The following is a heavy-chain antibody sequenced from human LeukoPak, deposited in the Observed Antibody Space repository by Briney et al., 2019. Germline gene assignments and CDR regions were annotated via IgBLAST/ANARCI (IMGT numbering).Heavy chain of an antibody. Sequence: SETLSLTCAVSGGSISSSSYYWGWIRQPPGKGLEWIGSIYYSGSTYYNPSLKSRVTISVDTSKNQFSLKLSSVTAADTAVYYCARRLVSSSWNDYWGQGTLVTVSS. CDR3: ARRLVSSSWNDY. CDR1: GGSISSSSYY. CDR2: IYYSGST. J-gene: IGHJ4*02. V-gene: IGHV4-39*01. D-gene: IGHD6-13*01.